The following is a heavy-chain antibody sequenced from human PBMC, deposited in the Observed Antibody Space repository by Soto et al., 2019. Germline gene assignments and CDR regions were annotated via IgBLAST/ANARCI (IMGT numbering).Heavy chain of an antibody. CDR3: AREAGQWLVQGY. V-gene: IGHV3-30-3*01. D-gene: IGHD6-19*01. Sequence: QVQLVESGGGVVQPGRSLRLSCAASGFTFSSYAMHWVRQAPGKGLEWVAVISYDGSNKFYADSVKGRFTISRDNSKNTLYLQMNSLIAEDTAVHYCAREAGQWLVQGYWGQGTLVTVS. CDR1: GFTFSSYA. CDR2: ISYDGSNK. J-gene: IGHJ4*02.